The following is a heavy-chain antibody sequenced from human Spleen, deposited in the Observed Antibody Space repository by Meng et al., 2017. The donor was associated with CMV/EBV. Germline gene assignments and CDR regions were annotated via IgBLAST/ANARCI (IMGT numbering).Heavy chain of an antibody. CDR3: AHSPSIAVAAFDY. Sequence: PLKASAPDPANPPRPLLLTSTFLAFSLTTSVVGVGWIRQPPGKALEWLALIYWDDDKRYSPSLKSRLTITKDTSKNQVVLTMTNMDPVDTATYYCAHSPSIAVAAFDYWGQGTLVTVSS. D-gene: IGHD6-19*01. CDR1: AFSLTTSVVG. J-gene: IGHJ4*02. CDR2: IYWDDDK. V-gene: IGHV2-5*02.